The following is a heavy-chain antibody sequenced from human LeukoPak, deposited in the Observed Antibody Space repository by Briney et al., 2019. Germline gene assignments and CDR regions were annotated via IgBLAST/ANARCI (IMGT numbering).Heavy chain of an antibody. Sequence: SETQSLTCTVSGGSISSSSSYWAGIRQPPGKGLEWIGSIYYSGSTYFNPSLKSRVTISIDTSKNQFSLKLSSVTAADTAVYYCARNYGGNTMKAFDIWGLGTMVTVSS. CDR1: GGSISSSSSY. CDR2: IYYSGST. V-gene: IGHV4-39*07. D-gene: IGHD4-23*01. J-gene: IGHJ3*02. CDR3: ARNYGGNTMKAFDI.